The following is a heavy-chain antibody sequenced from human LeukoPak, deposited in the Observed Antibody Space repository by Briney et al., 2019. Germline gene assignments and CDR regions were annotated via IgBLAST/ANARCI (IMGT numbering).Heavy chain of an antibody. Sequence: PRGSLRLSCAASEFTFRSYEMNWVRQAPGKGLEWISYISSTGTTIYYVDSVQGRFTISRDNAKNSLYLQMNSLRAEDTAVYYCARGRYCSGHNCYFDYWGQGTLVTVSS. CDR2: ISSTGTTI. J-gene: IGHJ4*02. D-gene: IGHD2-15*01. CDR1: EFTFRSYE. V-gene: IGHV3-48*03. CDR3: ARGRYCSGHNCYFDY.